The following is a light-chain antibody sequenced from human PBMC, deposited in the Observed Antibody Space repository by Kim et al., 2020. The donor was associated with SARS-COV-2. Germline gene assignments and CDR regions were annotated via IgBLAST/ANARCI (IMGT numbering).Light chain of an antibody. V-gene: IGLV3-19*02. CDR2: GKN. CDR1: SLKTYY. J-gene: IGLJ2*01. CDR3: DSWDSSGNHNVV. Sequence: SSKLTQDPAVSVALGQTVRITCQGDSLKTYYATWYQQKPGQAPVRVIFGKNNRPSGIPHRFSGSNSGNTASLTITGAQAEDEADYYCDSWDSSGNHNVVFGGGTQLTVL.